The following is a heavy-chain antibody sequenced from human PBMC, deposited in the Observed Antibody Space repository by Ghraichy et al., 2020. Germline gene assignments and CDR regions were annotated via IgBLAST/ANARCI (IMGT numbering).Heavy chain of an antibody. CDR3: ATMPHPGYSSGWYKVY. CDR1: GFTFSSYE. V-gene: IGHV3-48*03. Sequence: GGSLRLSCAASGFTFSSYEMNWVRQAPGKGLEWVSYISSSGSTIYYADSVKGRFTISRDNAKNSLYLQMNSLRAEDTAVYYCATMPHPGYSSGWYKVYWSQGTLVTGSA. CDR2: ISSSGSTI. J-gene: IGHJ4*02. D-gene: IGHD6-19*01.